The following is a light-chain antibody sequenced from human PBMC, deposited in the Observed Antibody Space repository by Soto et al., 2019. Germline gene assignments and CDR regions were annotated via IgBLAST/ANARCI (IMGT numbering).Light chain of an antibody. CDR1: QTVTNS. J-gene: IGKJ4*01. Sequence: EIVMTQSPVTLSVSLGDTATLSCRVSQTVTNSYVAWYQQKPGQAPRLLISGASTRAARVPVRFRGSGSGTEFTLTISSLQSEDFAVYYCQQYSDWPLTFGGGTKLEI. V-gene: IGKV3-15*01. CDR3: QQYSDWPLT. CDR2: GAS.